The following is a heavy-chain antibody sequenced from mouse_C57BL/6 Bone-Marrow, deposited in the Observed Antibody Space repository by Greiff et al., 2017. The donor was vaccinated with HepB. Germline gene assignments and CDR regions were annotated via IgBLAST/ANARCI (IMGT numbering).Heavy chain of an antibody. V-gene: IGHV1-39*01. J-gene: IGHJ4*01. D-gene: IGHD2-2*01. CDR3: ARSEWLRRTPHYYAMDY. Sequence: LVESGPELVKPGASVKISCKASGYSFTDYNMNWVKQSNGKSLEWIGVINPNYGTTSYNQKFKGKATLTVDQSSSTAYMQLNSLTSEDSAVYYCARSEWLRRTPHYYAMDYWGQGTSVTVSS. CDR2: INPNYGTT. CDR1: GYSFTDYN.